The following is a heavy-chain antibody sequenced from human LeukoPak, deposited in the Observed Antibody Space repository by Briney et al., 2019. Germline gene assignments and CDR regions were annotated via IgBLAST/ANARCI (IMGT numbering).Heavy chain of an antibody. CDR1: SGSISTSNYY. Sequence: SETLSLTCTVSSGSISTSNYYWGWVRQPPGKALEWIGNIFYSGSTYYNPSLKSRVTISVDTSMNQFSLKLSSVTAADTAVYYCARDRYSGSYGAFDIWGQGTMVTVSS. V-gene: IGHV4-39*07. CDR2: IFYSGST. CDR3: ARDRYSGSYGAFDI. D-gene: IGHD1-26*01. J-gene: IGHJ3*02.